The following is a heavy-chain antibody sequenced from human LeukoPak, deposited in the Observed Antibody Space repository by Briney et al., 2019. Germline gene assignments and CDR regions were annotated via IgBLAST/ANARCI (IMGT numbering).Heavy chain of an antibody. Sequence: SGPALVKPTQTLTLTCTFSGFSLSTSGMCVSWIRQPPGKALEWLARIDWDDDKYYSTSLKTRLTISKDTSKNQVVLTMTNMDPVDTATYYCARIGLAHSGNRSFDYWGQGTLVTVSS. D-gene: IGHD4-23*01. CDR1: GFSLSTSGMC. J-gene: IGHJ4*02. V-gene: IGHV2-70*11. CDR2: IDWDDDK. CDR3: ARIGLAHSGNRSFDY.